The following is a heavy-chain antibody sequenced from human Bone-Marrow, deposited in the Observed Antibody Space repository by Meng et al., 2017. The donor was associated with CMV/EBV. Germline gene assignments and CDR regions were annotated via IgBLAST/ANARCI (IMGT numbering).Heavy chain of an antibody. CDR2: ISSGGGTI. V-gene: IGHV3-48*03. CDR3: ARELGGGFWSGYFDY. D-gene: IGHD3-3*01. J-gene: IGHJ4*02. Sequence: GGSLRLSCAASGFTFTTYEMNWVRQAPGKGLEGVSYISSGGGTIYYADSVRGRFTLSRDNAKNSLHLQMISLRAEDTAVYYCARELGGGFWSGYFDYWGQGPRVTVSS. CDR1: GFTFTTYE.